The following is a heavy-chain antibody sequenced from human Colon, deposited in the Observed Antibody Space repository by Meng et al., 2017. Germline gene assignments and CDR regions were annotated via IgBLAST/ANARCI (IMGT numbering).Heavy chain of an antibody. Sequence: EVQLVESGGGLVQPGGSLRLSCAVSGFTFSNYWMVWVRQAPGKGLEWVATIKQDGSEKYYVDSVKGRFTISRDNAKSSLYLQMNSLRAEDTALYYCTGGHAPQIWGQGTMVTVPS. CDR3: TGGHAPQI. CDR2: IKQDGSEK. V-gene: IGHV3-7*01. CDR1: GFTFSNYW. J-gene: IGHJ3*02.